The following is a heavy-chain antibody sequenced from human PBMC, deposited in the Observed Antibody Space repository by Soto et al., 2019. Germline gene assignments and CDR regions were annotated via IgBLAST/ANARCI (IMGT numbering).Heavy chain of an antibody. CDR1: GFTFSSYW. CDR2: INSYGSST. J-gene: IGHJ4*02. Sequence: EVQLVESGGGLVQPGGSLRLSCAASGFTFSSYWMHWVRQAPGKGLVWVSRINSYGSSTSYADSVKGRFTMSRDNAKNTLYLQMNSLRAEDTAVYYCVRTSLVVAAATREDYWGQGTLVTVSS. CDR3: VRTSLVVAAATREDY. D-gene: IGHD2-15*01. V-gene: IGHV3-74*01.